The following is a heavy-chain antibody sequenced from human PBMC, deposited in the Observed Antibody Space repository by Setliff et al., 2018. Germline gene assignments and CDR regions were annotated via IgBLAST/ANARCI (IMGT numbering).Heavy chain of an antibody. V-gene: IGHV7-4-1*02. D-gene: IGHD6-6*01. CDR1: GYTFTSYA. J-gene: IGHJ6*03. CDR3: ASSAKAARPGYYYYYMDV. CDR2: INTNTGNP. Sequence: ASVKVSCKASGYTFTSYALNWVRQAPGQGLEWMGWINTNTGNPTYAQGFTGRFVFSLDTSVSTAYLQISSLKAEDTAVYYCASSAKAARPGYYYYYMDVWGKGTTVTVSS.